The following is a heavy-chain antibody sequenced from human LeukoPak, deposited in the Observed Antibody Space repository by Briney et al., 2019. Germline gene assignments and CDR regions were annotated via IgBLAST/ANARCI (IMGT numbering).Heavy chain of an antibody. Sequence: QAGGSLRLSCAASGFTFSSYGMSWVRQAPGKGLEWVSAISGSGGSTYYADSVKGRFTISRDNSKNTLYLQMNSLRAEDTAVYYCARVVVSYDILTGYYLDAFDIWGQGTMATVSS. CDR3: ARVVVSYDILTGYYLDAFDI. J-gene: IGHJ3*02. D-gene: IGHD3-9*01. V-gene: IGHV3-23*01. CDR2: ISGSGGST. CDR1: GFTFSSYG.